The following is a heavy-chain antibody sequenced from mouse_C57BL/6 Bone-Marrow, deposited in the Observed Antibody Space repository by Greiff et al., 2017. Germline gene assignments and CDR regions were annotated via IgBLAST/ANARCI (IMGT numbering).Heavy chain of an antibody. CDR2: IYPGDGDT. Sequence: QVQLQQSGPELVKPGASVKISCKASGYAFSSSWMNWVKQRPGKGLEWIGRIYPGDGDTNYNGKFKGEATLTADKSSSTAYMQLSSLTSEDSAVYFCARGWTGWYFDVWGTGTTVTVSS. CDR3: ARGWTGWYFDV. J-gene: IGHJ1*03. D-gene: IGHD2-3*01. V-gene: IGHV1-82*01. CDR1: GYAFSSSW.